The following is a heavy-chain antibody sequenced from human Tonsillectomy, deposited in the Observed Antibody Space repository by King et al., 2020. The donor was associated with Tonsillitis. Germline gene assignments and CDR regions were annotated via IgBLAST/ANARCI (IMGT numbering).Heavy chain of an antibody. Sequence: VQLVESGGGVVQPGRSLRLSCAASGFTFSSYGIHWVRQAPGKGLEWVAVIAYDGSNKYYADSVKGRFNISRDNSKNTLYLQMNSLRAEDTAVYYCAKGFADSDYYSEYFDLWGRGNLVTVSS. V-gene: IGHV3-30*18. CDR1: GFTFSSYG. D-gene: IGHD3-22*01. J-gene: IGHJ2*01. CDR2: IAYDGSNK. CDR3: AKGFADSDYYSEYFDL.